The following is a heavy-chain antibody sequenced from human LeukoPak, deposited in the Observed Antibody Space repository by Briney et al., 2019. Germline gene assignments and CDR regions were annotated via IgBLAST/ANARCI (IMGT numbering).Heavy chain of an antibody. J-gene: IGHJ4*02. CDR2: MNPNSGNT. CDR1: GCTFTSYD. D-gene: IGHD1-1*01. V-gene: IGHV1-8*01. Sequence: EASVKVSCKASGCTFTSYDINWVRQATGQGLEWMGWMNPNSGNTGYAQKFQGRVTMTRNTSISTAYMELSSLRSEDTAVYYCARGNWNDDYYFDYWGQGTLVTVSS. CDR3: ARGNWNDDYYFDY.